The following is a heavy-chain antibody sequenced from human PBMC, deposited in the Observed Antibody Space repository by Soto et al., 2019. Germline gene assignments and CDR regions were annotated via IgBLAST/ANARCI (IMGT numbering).Heavy chain of an antibody. D-gene: IGHD2-21*01. CDR1: GGSLSDYF. CDR2: INHLGSI. Sequence: SETLSLTYVVSGGSLSDYFWSWIRQPPGMALEWIGEINHLGSINYNPSLNSRVTMSVDTSKNQFSLTLNSVTAADTATYYCARGGISHWAYFYYMDVWDRGTTVTVSS. V-gene: IGHV4-34*01. CDR3: ARGGISHWAYFYYMDV. J-gene: IGHJ6*03.